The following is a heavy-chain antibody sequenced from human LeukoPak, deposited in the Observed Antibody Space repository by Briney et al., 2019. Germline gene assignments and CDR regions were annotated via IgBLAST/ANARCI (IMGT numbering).Heavy chain of an antibody. CDR1: GYTFSSYA. D-gene: IGHD2-21*02. CDR3: AKDVTIVVVTYFDY. CDR2: ISGSGGST. Sequence: GGSLRLSCAASGYTFSSYAMSWVRQAPGKGLEWVSAISGSGGSTYYADSVKGRFTISRDNSKNTLYLQMNSLRAEDTAVYYCAKDVTIVVVTYFDYWGQGTLVTVSS. J-gene: IGHJ4*02. V-gene: IGHV3-23*01.